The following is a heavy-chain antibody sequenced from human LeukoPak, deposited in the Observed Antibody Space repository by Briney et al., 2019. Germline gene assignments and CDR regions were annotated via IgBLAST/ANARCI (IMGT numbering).Heavy chain of an antibody. D-gene: IGHD4-11*01. J-gene: IGHJ4*02. V-gene: IGHV3-33*06. CDR1: GFTFSSYG. Sequence: GGSLRLSCAASGFTFSSYGMYWVRQAPGKGLEWVAVIWYDGSNKYYADSVKGRFTISRDNSKNTLYLQMNSLRAEDTAVYYCAKPNQGLQNPGDWGQGTLVTVSS. CDR3: AKPNQGLQNPGD. CDR2: IWYDGSNK.